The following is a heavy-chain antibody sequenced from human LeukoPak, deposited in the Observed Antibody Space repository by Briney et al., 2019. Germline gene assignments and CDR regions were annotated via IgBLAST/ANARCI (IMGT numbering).Heavy chain of an antibody. CDR1: GFTFSSYT. D-gene: IGHD2-2*01. J-gene: IGHJ4*02. CDR2: IGSSNNYI. CDR3: ARDERDCSSTSCYWVY. V-gene: IGHV3-21*01. Sequence: GGSLRLSCAASGFTFSSYTMTWVRRAPGKGLEWVSSIGSSNNYIHYADSMKGRDTISRDNAKNSLYLQMDSLRVEDTAVYYCARDERDCSSTSCYWVYWGQGTLVIVSS.